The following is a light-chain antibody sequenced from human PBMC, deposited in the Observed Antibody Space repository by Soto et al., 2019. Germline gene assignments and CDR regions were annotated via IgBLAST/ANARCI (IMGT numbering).Light chain of an antibody. J-gene: IGLJ1*01. Sequence: QSVLTQPPSASGAPGQRVTISCTGSSSNIGAGYDVQWYQQLPGTAPKLLIYGNSNRPSGVPDRFSGSKSGTSASLAIAGLQAEDEADYYCQSYDSSLSGFYVFGTGTKVTVL. CDR2: GNS. CDR1: SSNIGAGYD. V-gene: IGLV1-40*01. CDR3: QSYDSSLSGFYV.